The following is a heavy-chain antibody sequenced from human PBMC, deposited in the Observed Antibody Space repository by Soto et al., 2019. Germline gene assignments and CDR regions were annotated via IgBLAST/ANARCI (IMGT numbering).Heavy chain of an antibody. CDR2: IDWDDDK. V-gene: IGHV2-70*01. Sequence: SGPTLVNPTQTLTLTCTFSGFSLSTSGMCVSWIRQPPGKALEWLALIDWDDDKYYSTSLKTRLTISKDTSKNQVVLTMTNMDPVDTATYYCARIIADYGDYYYYSMDVWGQGTTVTVSS. J-gene: IGHJ6*02. D-gene: IGHD4-17*01. CDR1: GFSLSTSGMC. CDR3: ARIIADYGDYYYYSMDV.